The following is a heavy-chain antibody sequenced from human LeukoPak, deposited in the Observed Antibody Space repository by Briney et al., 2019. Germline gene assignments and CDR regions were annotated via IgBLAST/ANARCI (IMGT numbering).Heavy chain of an antibody. J-gene: IGHJ6*02. CDR3: ARDLAPYCSSTSCQDYYYYYGMDV. CDR2: INTNTGNP. CDR1: GYTFTSYA. Sequence: ASVKVSCKASGYTFTSYAMNWVRQAPGQGLEWMGWINTNTGNPTYAQGFTGRFVFSLDTSVSTAYLQISSLKAEDTAVYYCARDLAPYCSSTSCQDYYYYYGMDVWGQGTTVTVSS. V-gene: IGHV7-4-1*02. D-gene: IGHD2-2*01.